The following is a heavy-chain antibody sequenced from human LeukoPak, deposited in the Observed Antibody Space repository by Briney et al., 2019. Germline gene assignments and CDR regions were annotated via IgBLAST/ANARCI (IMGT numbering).Heavy chain of an antibody. Sequence: PSETLSLTCTVSGGSISSYYWSWIRQPPGKGLEWIGYIYYSGSTNYNPSLKSRVTISVDTSKNQFSLKLSSVTAADTAVYYCARSVLNYYDSSGLFDYWGQGTLVTVSS. V-gene: IGHV4-59*12. J-gene: IGHJ4*02. D-gene: IGHD3-22*01. CDR3: ARSVLNYYDSSGLFDY. CDR2: IYYSGST. CDR1: GGSISSYY.